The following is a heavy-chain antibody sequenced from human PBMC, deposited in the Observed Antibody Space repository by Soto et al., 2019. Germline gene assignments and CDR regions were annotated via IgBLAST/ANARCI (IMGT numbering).Heavy chain of an antibody. Sequence: SETMSLTCTVSGATINNYCWSWARQPAGKGLEWVGRIYTSGSTNYNPSLESRVTMSVDTSKNQFSLKLSSVTAADTAVYYYARGSLAPDYWGQGTLVTVSS. D-gene: IGHD1-26*01. CDR2: IYTSGST. V-gene: IGHV4-4*07. J-gene: IGHJ4*02. CDR3: ARGSLAPDY. CDR1: GATINNYC.